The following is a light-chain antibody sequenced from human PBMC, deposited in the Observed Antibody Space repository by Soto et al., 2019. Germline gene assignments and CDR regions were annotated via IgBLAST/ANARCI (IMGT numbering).Light chain of an antibody. J-gene: IGKJ1*01. CDR2: DAS. Sequence: ETVLTQSPATLSLSPGERATLPCRASQSVSSYLAWYQQKPGQAPRLLIYDASNRATGIPARFSGSGSGTDFTLTISSLQPDDFATYYCRHYNSYSEAFGQGTKVDI. CDR3: RHYNSYSEA. V-gene: IGKV3-11*01. CDR1: QSVSSY.